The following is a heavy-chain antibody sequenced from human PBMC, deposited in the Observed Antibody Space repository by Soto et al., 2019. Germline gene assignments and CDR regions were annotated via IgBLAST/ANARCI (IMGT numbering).Heavy chain of an antibody. Sequence: GGSLRLSCAASGFSFSTYAMTWVRQAPGKGLEWVSAISASGGDTYYADSVKGRSTISRDNSQNTLFLQMKNLRADDTAVYYCVKEIRIFGVVVFDYRGQGTPVTVSS. CDR2: ISASGGDT. J-gene: IGHJ4*02. CDR3: VKEIRIFGVVVFDY. V-gene: IGHV3-23*01. CDR1: GFSFSTYA. D-gene: IGHD3-3*01.